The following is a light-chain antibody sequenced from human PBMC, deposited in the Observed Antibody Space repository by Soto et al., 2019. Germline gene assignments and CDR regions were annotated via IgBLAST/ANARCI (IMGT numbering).Light chain of an antibody. J-gene: IGLJ3*02. Sequence: QSVLTQPPSASGSPGQSVTISCTRTSSDVGAYNYVSWYQQYPGKAPKLMIYEVSKRPSGVPDRFSGSKSGKTASLTVSGLQPEDEADYYCTSYAGSNIWVFGGGTKLTVL. V-gene: IGLV2-8*01. CDR1: SSDVGAYNY. CDR2: EVS. CDR3: TSYAGSNIWV.